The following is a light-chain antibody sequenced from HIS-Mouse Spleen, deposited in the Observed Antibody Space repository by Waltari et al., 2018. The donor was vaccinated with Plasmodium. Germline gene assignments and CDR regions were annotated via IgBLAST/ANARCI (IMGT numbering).Light chain of an antibody. CDR1: SRDVGSYNL. CDR3: CSYAGSSTNWV. V-gene: IGLV2-23*01. CDR2: EGS. Sequence: QSALTQPASVSGSPGQSITISCTGTSRDVGSYNLVSWYQQHPGKAPKLLSYEGSKRPAGISNRVSGSKSGNTASLTISGLQAEDEADYYCCSYAGSSTNWVFGGGTKLTVL. J-gene: IGLJ3*02.